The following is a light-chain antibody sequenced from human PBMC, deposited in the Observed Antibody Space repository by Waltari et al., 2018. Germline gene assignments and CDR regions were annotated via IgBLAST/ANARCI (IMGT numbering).Light chain of an antibody. CDR3: SSYISSDTLEL. Sequence: QSALTQPASVSGSPGQSITISCTGTSSDVGGYNYVSWYQQHPGKAPKLIIYDVSNRPSGVSNHFSGSKSGNTASLTISGLQAEDEADYYCSSYISSDTLELFGGGTSLTV. CDR2: DVS. V-gene: IGLV2-14*03. J-gene: IGLJ2*01. CDR1: SSDVGGYNY.